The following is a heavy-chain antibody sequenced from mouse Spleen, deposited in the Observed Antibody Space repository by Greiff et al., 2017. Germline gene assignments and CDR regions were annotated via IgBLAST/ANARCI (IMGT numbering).Heavy chain of an antibody. CDR3: ASGYWYFDV. Sequence: EVQLQQSGPELVKPGASVKISCKASGYTFTDYYMNWVKQSHGKSLEWIGDINPNNGGTSYNQKFKGKATLTVDKSSSTAYMELRSLTSEDSAVYYCASGYWYFDVWGAGTTVTVSS. CDR2: INPNNGGT. J-gene: IGHJ1*01. V-gene: IGHV1-26*01. CDR1: GYTFTDYY.